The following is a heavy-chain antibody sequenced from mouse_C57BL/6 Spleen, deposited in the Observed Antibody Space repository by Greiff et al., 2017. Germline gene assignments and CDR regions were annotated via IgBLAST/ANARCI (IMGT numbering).Heavy chain of an antibody. D-gene: IGHD2-4*01. CDR2: IHPNSGST. CDR3: ARFDYLYAMDY. Sequence: QVQLQQPGAELVKPGASVKLSCKASGYTFTSYWMHWVKQRPGQGLEWIGMIHPNSGSTNYNEKFKSKATLTVDKSSSTAYMQLSSLTSEDSAVYYCARFDYLYAMDYWGQGTSVTGSS. J-gene: IGHJ4*01. CDR1: GYTFTSYW. V-gene: IGHV1-64*01.